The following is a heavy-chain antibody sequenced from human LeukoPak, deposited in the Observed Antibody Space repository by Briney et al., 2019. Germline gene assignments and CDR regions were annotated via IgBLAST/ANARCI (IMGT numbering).Heavy chain of an antibody. CDR3: ARHSSTSLEYFQH. Sequence: ASVKVFCKASGYTFTSYAMHWVRQAPGQRLEWMGWINAGNGNTKYSQKFQGRVTITRDTSASTAYMELSSLRSEDTAVYYCARHSSTSLEYFQHWGQGTLVTVSS. V-gene: IGHV1-3*01. D-gene: IGHD2-2*01. CDR2: INAGNGNT. CDR1: GYTFTSYA. J-gene: IGHJ1*01.